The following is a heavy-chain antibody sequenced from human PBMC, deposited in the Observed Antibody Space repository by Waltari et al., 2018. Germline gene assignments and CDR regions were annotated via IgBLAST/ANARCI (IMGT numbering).Heavy chain of an antibody. V-gene: IGHV1-8*03. CDR1: GYPCTSYD. CDR3: ARALDYGDNY. D-gene: IGHD4-17*01. CDR2: MNPNSGNT. J-gene: IGHJ4*02. Sequence: QVQRVPSGAEVKKPGASGKVSCPASGYPCTSYDLNWARQATGQGLEWMGWMNPNSGNTGYAQKFQGRVTITRNTSISTAYMELSSLRSEDTAVYYCARALDYGDNYWGQGTLVTVSS.